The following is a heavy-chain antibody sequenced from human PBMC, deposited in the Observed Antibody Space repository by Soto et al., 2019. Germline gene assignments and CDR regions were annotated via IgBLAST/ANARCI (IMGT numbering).Heavy chain of an antibody. CDR2: ISYDGSNT. D-gene: IGHD2-21*02. V-gene: IGHV3-30*18. CDR1: GFTFSTYA. CDR3: AKELAFCGGDCSPTYYYYYYGMDV. Sequence: QVQLVESGGGVVQPGRSLRLSWAASGFTFSTYAMHWVRQAPGKGLEWVALISYDGSNTYYADSVKGRLTISRDNSKSTLYIQMNSLRAEDTAVYYCAKELAFCGGDCSPTYYYYYYGMDVWGQGTTVTVSS. J-gene: IGHJ6*02.